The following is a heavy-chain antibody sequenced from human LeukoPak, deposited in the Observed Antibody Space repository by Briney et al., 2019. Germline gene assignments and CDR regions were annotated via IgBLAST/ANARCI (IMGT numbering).Heavy chain of an antibody. CDR3: ARHDYVWGSYRYPDY. V-gene: IGHV4-39*01. CDR1: GGSISSSSYY. CDR2: IYYSGST. D-gene: IGHD3-16*02. J-gene: IGHJ4*02. Sequence: SETLSLTCTVSGGSISSSSYYWGWIRQPPGKGLEWIGSIYYSGSTYYNPSLKSRVTISVDTSKNQFSLKLSSVTAADTAVYYCARHDYVWGSYRYPDYWGQGTLVTVSS.